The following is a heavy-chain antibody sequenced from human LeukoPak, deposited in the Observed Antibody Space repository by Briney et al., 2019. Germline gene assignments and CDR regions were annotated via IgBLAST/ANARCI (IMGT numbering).Heavy chain of an antibody. CDR1: GFTFDNYG. J-gene: IGHJ6*03. CDR3: AKEPPRLWFGDMDV. D-gene: IGHD3-10*01. Sequence: PGGSLRLSCAASGFTFDNYGMNWVRQAPGKGLEWVSGITWNGDNTGYADSVKGRFTISRDNTKNSLYLQMTSLRAEDTAVYYCAKEPPRLWFGDMDVWGKGTTVTISS. CDR2: ITWNGDNT. V-gene: IGHV3-20*04.